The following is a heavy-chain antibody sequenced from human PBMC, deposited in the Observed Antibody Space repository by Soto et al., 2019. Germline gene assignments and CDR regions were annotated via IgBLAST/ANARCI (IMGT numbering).Heavy chain of an antibody. V-gene: IGHV4-4*02. D-gene: IGHD1-26*01. CDR2: IYHSGST. CDR1: GGSISSSNW. CDR3: SRAGSYIPFDY. J-gene: IGHJ4*02. Sequence: QVQLQESGPGLVKPSGTLSLTCAVSGGSISSSNWWSWVRQPPGKGLEWIGEIYHSGSTNYNPSLKGRDTKSVYKSKNRSSLKLGSVTAADTAVYYGSRAGSYIPFDYWGQGTLVTVSS.